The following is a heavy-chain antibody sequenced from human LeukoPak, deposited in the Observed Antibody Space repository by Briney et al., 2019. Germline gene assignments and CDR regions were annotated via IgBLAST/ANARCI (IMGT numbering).Heavy chain of an antibody. CDR1: GFTFSRYA. J-gene: IGHJ4*02. CDR3: AREEYDYGLGAFDY. D-gene: IGHD4/OR15-4a*01. Sequence: GGSLRLSCAASGFTFSRYAVHWVRQAPGKGLECVAVISSDGNLIFYADSLKGRFTISRDDSRSTLYLQMNSLRVEDTALYYCAREEYDYGLGAFDYWGQGDLVTVSS. V-gene: IGHV3-30-3*01. CDR2: ISSDGNLI.